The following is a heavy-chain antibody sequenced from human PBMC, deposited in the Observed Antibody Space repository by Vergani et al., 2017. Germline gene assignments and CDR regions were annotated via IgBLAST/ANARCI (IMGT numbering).Heavy chain of an antibody. V-gene: IGHV5-51*01. CDR2: IYPGDSAT. CDR1: GYSFTSYW. Sequence: EVQLVQSGAEVKKPRESLKISCKGSGYSFTSYWIGWVRQMPGKGLEWMGIIYPGDSATRYSPSFQGQVTISADKSISTAYLQWSSLKASDTAMYYCARLQIVATTTFDAFDIWGQGTMVTVSS. D-gene: IGHD5-12*01. CDR3: ARLQIVATTTFDAFDI. J-gene: IGHJ3*02.